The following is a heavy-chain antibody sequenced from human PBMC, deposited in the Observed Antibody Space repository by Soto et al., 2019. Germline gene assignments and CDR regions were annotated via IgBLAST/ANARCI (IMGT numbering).Heavy chain of an antibody. V-gene: IGHV4-59*01. CDR1: GGSISSYY. Sequence: SETLSLTCTVSGGSISSYYWSWIRQPPGKGLEWIGYIYYSGSTNYNPSLKSRVTISVDTSKNQFSLKLSSVTAADTAVYYCARSHYYYGSGSYSWFDPWGQGTLVTVSS. D-gene: IGHD3-10*01. CDR3: ARSHYYYGSGSYSWFDP. CDR2: IYYSGST. J-gene: IGHJ5*02.